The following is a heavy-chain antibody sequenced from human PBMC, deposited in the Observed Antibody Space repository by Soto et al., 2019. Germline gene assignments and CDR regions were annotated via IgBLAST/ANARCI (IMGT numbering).Heavy chain of an antibody. CDR1: GFTFDDYA. CDR3: AMRITMVRGVIPHDAFDI. Sequence: PVGSLRLSGAASGFTFDDYAMHWVRQAPGKGLEWVSGISWNSGSIGYADSVKGRFTISRDNAKNSLYLQMNSLRAEDTALYYCAMRITMVRGVIPHDAFDIWGQGTMVTVSS. D-gene: IGHD3-10*01. V-gene: IGHV3-9*01. J-gene: IGHJ3*02. CDR2: ISWNSGSI.